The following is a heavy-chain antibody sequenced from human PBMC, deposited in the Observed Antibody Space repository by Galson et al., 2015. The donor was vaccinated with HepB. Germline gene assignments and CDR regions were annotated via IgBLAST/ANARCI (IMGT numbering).Heavy chain of an antibody. Sequence: SLRLSCAASGFTFRSSAMHWVRPAPGKELEYVSAFSSNGGSTYYADSVKGRFTISRDNSKNTLYLQMSSLRAEDTAVYYCVKVDALLHDRRYYYYYYYMDVWGKGTTVTVSS. D-gene: IGHD3-22*01. CDR1: GFTFRSSA. CDR2: FSSNGGST. J-gene: IGHJ6*03. CDR3: VKVDALLHDRRYYYYYYYMDV. V-gene: IGHV3-64D*06.